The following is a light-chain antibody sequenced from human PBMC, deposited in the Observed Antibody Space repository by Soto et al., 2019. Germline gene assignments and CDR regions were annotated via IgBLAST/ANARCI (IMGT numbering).Light chain of an antibody. CDR1: SSNIGRNF. V-gene: IGLV1-47*01. CDR2: RDN. J-gene: IGLJ2*01. CDR3: ATWDASLNGPV. Sequence: QSVLTQPPSASGTPGQRVTISCSGSSSNIGRNFVYWYQQLPGVAPKLLIYRDNQRPSGVPDRLSGSKSGTSASLAISGLRSEDESEYYCATWDASLNGPVFGGGTQLTVL.